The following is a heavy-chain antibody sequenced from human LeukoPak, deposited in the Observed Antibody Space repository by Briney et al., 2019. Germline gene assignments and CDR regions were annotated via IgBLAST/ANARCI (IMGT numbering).Heavy chain of an antibody. D-gene: IGHD3-22*01. CDR3: ARFSLYDNSGYYSWLFDF. CDR1: GFTFSTSW. V-gene: IGHV3-7*01. Sequence: GGPLRLSCAASGFTFSTSWMSWVRGAPGKGREGVANIQQDGSAKYYVDSVKGRFTISRDNAKNSLYLQMNSLRAEDTAVYYCARFSLYDNSGYYSWLFDFWGQGTLVTVSS. CDR2: IQQDGSAK. J-gene: IGHJ4*02.